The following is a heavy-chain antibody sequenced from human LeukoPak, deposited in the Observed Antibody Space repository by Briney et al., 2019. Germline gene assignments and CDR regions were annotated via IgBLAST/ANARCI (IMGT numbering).Heavy chain of an antibody. CDR3: ARDQGLSYDSSGYPHAFDI. Sequence: GASVKVSCKASGYTFTSYGISWVRQAPGQGLEWMGGIIPIFGTANYAQKFQGRVTITADESTSTAYMELSSLRSEDTAVYYCARDQGLSYDSSGYPHAFDIWGQGTMVTVSS. CDR1: GYTFTSYG. V-gene: IGHV1-69*13. J-gene: IGHJ3*02. CDR2: IIPIFGTA. D-gene: IGHD3-22*01.